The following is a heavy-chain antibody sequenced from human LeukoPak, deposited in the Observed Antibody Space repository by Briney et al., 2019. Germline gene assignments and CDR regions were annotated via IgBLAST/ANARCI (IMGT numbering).Heavy chain of an antibody. CDR2: LYNDGRP. D-gene: IGHD3-22*01. CDR1: GFTVSSNY. J-gene: IGHJ4*02. Sequence: PGGSLRLSCAVSGFTVSSNYMTWVRQAPGKGLEWVSVLYNDGRPYYADSVRGRFSISRDNSKNTLYLQMNSLTAEDTAVYYCARDHDTSGYYHYYFDYWGQGTLVTVSS. CDR3: ARDHDTSGYYHYYFDY. V-gene: IGHV3-53*05.